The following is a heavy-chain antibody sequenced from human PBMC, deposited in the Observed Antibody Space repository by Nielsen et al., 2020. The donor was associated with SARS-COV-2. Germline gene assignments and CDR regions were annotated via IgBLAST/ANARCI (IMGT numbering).Heavy chain of an antibody. CDR3: AKPRSGGYEDYFDY. J-gene: IGHJ4*02. Sequence: GGSLRLSCAASGFTFSSYGMHWVRQAPGKRLEWVAVIWYDGSNKYYADSVKGRFTISRDNSKNTLYLQMNSLRVEDTAVYFCAKPRSGGYEDYFDYWGQGTLVTVSS. V-gene: IGHV3-30*02. CDR2: IWYDGSNK. CDR1: GFTFSSYG. D-gene: IGHD5-12*01.